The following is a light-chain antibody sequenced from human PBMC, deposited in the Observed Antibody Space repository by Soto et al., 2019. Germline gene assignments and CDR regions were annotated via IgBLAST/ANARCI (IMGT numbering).Light chain of an antibody. J-gene: IGKJ2*01. CDR2: DTS. CDR1: QSVSSY. V-gene: IGKV3-11*01. CDR3: QQRSNWPTGNT. Sequence: EIVLTQSPATLSLSPGERATLSCRASQSVSSYLAWYQQKPGQAPRLLIYDTSNRATGIPARFSGSGSGTDFTLTISSLEPEDFAVYYCQQRSNWPTGNTFGQGTKREIK.